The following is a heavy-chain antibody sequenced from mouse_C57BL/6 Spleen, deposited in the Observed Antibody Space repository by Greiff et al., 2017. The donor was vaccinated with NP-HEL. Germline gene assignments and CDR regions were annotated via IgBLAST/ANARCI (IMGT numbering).Heavy chain of an antibody. Sequence: VQLKESGPELVKPGASVKISCKASGYSFTGYYMNWVKQSPEKSLEWIGEINPSTGGTTYNQKFKAKATLTVDKSSSTAYMQLKSLTSEDSAVYYCARRGYYGGDFDYWGQGTTLTVSS. J-gene: IGHJ2*01. D-gene: IGHD1-1*01. CDR3: ARRGYYGGDFDY. CDR2: INPSTGGT. V-gene: IGHV1-42*01. CDR1: GYSFTGYY.